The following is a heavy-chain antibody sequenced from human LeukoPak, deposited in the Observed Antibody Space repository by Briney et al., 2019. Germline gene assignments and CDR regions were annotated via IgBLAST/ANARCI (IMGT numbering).Heavy chain of an antibody. CDR2: IYYTGKT. CDR3: ARSQNYYGSGVY. D-gene: IGHD3-10*01. Sequence: SETLSLTCTVSGDSVSNGNYYWSWLRQPPGKALEWIGYIYYTGKTYYNPSLEGRVTILVDTSRNHFSVKLSSVTAADTAVYYCARSQNYYGSGVYWGQGTLVTVSS. J-gene: IGHJ4*02. CDR1: GDSVSNGNYY. V-gene: IGHV4-61*03.